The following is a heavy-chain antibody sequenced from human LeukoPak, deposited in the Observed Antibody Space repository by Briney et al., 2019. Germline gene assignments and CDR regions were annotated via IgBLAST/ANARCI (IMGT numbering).Heavy chain of an antibody. V-gene: IGHV3-21*01. CDR3: ARELVAVSDTVGDF. Sequence: GGSLRLSCAASGFTFSSYAMSWVRQAPGKGLEWVSSISSSSNYINHADSVKGRFTISRDNAKNSLYLQMNSLRAEDTAVYYCARELVAVSDTVGDFWGQGTLVTVSS. J-gene: IGHJ4*02. CDR1: GFTFSSYA. D-gene: IGHD6-19*01. CDR2: ISSSSNYI.